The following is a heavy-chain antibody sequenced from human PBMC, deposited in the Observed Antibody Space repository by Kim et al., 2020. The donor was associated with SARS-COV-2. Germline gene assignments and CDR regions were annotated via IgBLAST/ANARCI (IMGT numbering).Heavy chain of an antibody. CDR1: GGSISSYY. D-gene: IGHD6-19*01. Sequence: SETLSLTCTVSGGSISSYYWSWIRQPPGKGLEWIGYIYYSGSTNYNPSLKSRVTISVDTSKNQSSLKLSSVTAADTAVYYCAKAEWAVAGLDAFDIWGQGTMVTVSS. CDR3: AKAEWAVAGLDAFDI. V-gene: IGHV4-59*01. CDR2: IYYSGST. J-gene: IGHJ3*02.